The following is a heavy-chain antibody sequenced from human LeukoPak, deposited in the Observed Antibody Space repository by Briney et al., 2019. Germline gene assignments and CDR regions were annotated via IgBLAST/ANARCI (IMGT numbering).Heavy chain of an antibody. CDR2: FDPEDGET. CDR1: GCTLTELS. J-gene: IGHJ4*02. Sequence: ASVKVSCKVSGCTLTELSMHWVRQAPGKGLEWMGGFDPEDGETIYAQKFQGRVTMTEDTSTDTAYMELSSLRSEDTAVYYCATLFLSYYYDSSGYHYWGQGTLVTVSS. CDR3: ATLFLSYYYDSSGYHY. D-gene: IGHD3-22*01. V-gene: IGHV1-24*01.